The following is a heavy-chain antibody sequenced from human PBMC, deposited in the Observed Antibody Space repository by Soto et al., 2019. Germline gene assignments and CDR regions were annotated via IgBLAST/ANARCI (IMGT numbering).Heavy chain of an antibody. CDR1: GYTLAGLS. CDR3: ARGWEYYYDSSGYSTLDY. D-gene: IGHD3-22*01. CDR2: SDPEDGAT. V-gene: IGHV1-24*01. Sequence: GASVKVSCKVSGYTLAGLSMHWVRQAPGKGLEWMGGSDPEDGATIYAQKFQGRVTITADESTSTAYMELSSLRSEDTAVYYCARGWEYYYDSSGYSTLDYWGQGTLVTVSS. J-gene: IGHJ4*02.